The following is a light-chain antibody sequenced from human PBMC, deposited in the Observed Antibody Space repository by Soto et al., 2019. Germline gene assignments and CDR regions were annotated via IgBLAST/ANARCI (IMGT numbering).Light chain of an antibody. CDR1: SGHSNYA. CDR2: LNSDGSH. J-gene: IGLJ2*01. V-gene: IGLV4-69*01. CDR3: QTWDTGIVL. Sequence: QLVLTQSPSASASLGASVKLTYTLSSGHSNYAIAWHQQQPERGPRYLMKLNSDGSHNKGDGIPDRFSGSSSGADRYLTISSLQSEDEADYYCQTWDTGIVLFGGGTKLTVL.